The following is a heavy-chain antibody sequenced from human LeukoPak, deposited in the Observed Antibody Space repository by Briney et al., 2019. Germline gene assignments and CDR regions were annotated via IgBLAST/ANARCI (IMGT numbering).Heavy chain of an antibody. D-gene: IGHD6-19*01. J-gene: IGHJ4*02. Sequence: SVKVSCKASGGTFTSYTISWVRLAPGQGLEWMGGISPIFGTANYAQMFQGRVTITADESTSTAYMELSSLRSEDTAVYYCARVDRYSSWGNYFDYWGQGTLVTVSS. CDR3: ARVDRYSSWGNYFDY. CDR1: GGTFTSYT. V-gene: IGHV1-69*13. CDR2: ISPIFGTA.